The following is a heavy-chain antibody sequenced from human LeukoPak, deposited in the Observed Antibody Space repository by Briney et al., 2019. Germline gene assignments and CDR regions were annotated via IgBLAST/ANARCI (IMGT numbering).Heavy chain of an antibody. CDR1: GFTFGSYG. J-gene: IGHJ4*02. D-gene: IGHD6-13*01. CDR3: ATIAAAGTEVY. CDR2: ISYDGSNK. Sequence: TGGSLRLSCAASGFTFGSYGMHWVRQAPGKGLEWVAVISYDGSNKYYADSVKGRFTISRDNSKNTLYLQMNSLRAEDTAVYYCATIAAAGTEVYWGQGTLVTVSS. V-gene: IGHV3-30*03.